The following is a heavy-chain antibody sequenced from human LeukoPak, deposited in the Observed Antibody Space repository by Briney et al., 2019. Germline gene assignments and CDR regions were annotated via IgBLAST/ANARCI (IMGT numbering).Heavy chain of an antibody. CDR2: ISSSGSTI. Sequence: PGGSLRLSRAASGFTFSSYSMNWVRQAPGKGLEWVSYISSSGSTIYYADSVKGRFTISRDNAKNSLYLQMNSLRAEDTAVYYCASKRLKRITIFGVVETDPWTPAFDIWGQGTMVTVSS. J-gene: IGHJ3*02. CDR1: GFTFSSYS. V-gene: IGHV3-48*04. D-gene: IGHD3-3*01. CDR3: ASKRLKRITIFGVVETDPWTPAFDI.